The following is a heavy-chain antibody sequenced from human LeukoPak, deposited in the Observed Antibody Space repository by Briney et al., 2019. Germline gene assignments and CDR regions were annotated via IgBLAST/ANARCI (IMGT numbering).Heavy chain of an antibody. Sequence: GGSLRLSCVASGFIFSTYSMNWVRQVPGKGLEWISYISGSSTTIYYADSVKGRFTISRDNGKNSLYLQMHSLRAEDTALYYCARTDAFDIWAQGTMVTVSS. J-gene: IGHJ3*02. V-gene: IGHV3-48*01. CDR3: ARTDAFDI. CDR1: GFIFSTYS. CDR2: ISGSSTTI.